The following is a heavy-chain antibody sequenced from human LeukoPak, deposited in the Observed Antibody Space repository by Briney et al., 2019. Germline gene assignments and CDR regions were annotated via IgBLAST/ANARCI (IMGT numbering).Heavy chain of an antibody. CDR2: INPNSGET. V-gene: IGHV1-2*02. J-gene: IGHJ4*02. Sequence: AASVKVSCKTSGSTFTGAYMHWVRQAPGQGLEWMGWINPNSGETKFAQRFQGRVTLIRDTAISTVYIDLGGLRSDDTAVYYCARVLFNSGYDYWGQGSLVTVSS. CDR1: GSTFTGAY. D-gene: IGHD3-9*01. CDR3: ARVLFNSGYDY.